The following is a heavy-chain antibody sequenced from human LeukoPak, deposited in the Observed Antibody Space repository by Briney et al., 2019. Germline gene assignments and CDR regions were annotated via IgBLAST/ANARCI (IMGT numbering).Heavy chain of an antibody. CDR2: ISPDDTDV. J-gene: IGHJ4*02. V-gene: IGHV3-11*01. CDR1: GFTFSDCY. CDR3: AKNKRYCSSTSCYPVADY. Sequence: AGGSLRLSCVASGFTFSDCYMSWIRQAPGKGLEWVSYISPDDTDVDYADSLKGRFTISRDNAKNSLFLQMNSLRAEDTAVYYCAKNKRYCSSTSCYPVADYWGQGTLVTVSS. D-gene: IGHD2-2*01.